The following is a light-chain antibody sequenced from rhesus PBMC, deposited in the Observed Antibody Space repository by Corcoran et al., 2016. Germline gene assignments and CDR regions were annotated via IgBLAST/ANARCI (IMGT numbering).Light chain of an antibody. CDR3: LQDYTTPYT. J-gene: IGKJ2*01. CDR1: QGINKE. CDR2: AAS. Sequence: DIQMTQSPSSLSASVGDRVTVTCRASQGINKELSWFQQKPGEAPTLLIFAASTLQTGVSSRFSGSGSGTDYTLPISSLQPEDVATYYCLQDYTTPYTFGQGTKVEIK. V-gene: IGKV1-94*01.